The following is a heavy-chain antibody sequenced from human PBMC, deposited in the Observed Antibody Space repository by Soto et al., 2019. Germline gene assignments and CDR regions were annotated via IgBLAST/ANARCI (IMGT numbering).Heavy chain of an antibody. V-gene: IGHV3-74*01. Sequence: EVQLVESGGGLVQPGGSLRLSCAASGFTFSTYGMHWVRKAPGKGLVWVSHISSDGSSTTYADSVEGRFTISRDNARNTLYLHMNSLRAEDAAVYYCASGRPRSSTTCQSCYGMDVWGQGTTVTVSS. CDR3: ASGRPRSSTTCQSCYGMDV. CDR1: GFTFSTYG. D-gene: IGHD2-2*01. J-gene: IGHJ6*02. CDR2: ISSDGSST.